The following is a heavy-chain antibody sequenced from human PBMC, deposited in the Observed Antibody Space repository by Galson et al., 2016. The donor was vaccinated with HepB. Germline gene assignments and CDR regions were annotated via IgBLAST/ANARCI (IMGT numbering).Heavy chain of an antibody. Sequence: SVKVSCKASGYSFTNYAIHWVRQAPGHGLEWMGWLNTGNGNIKYSQKFQDRVTITRDTSATTAYMELSSLRSEDTSVYYCARAHYDGSGWGVDPWGQGTLVIVSS. D-gene: IGHD3-10*01. V-gene: IGHV1-3*04. CDR3: ARAHYDGSGWGVDP. CDR1: GYSFTNYA. CDR2: LNTGNGNI. J-gene: IGHJ5*02.